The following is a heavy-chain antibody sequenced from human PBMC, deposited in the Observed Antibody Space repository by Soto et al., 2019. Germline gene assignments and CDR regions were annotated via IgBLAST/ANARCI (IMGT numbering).Heavy chain of an antibody. CDR2: IHYSGSI. CDR3: AREDDGGDRDYYGLDV. J-gene: IGHJ6*02. Sequence: PSETLSLTCTVSGGSISYEYYYWTWIRQSPGKGLEWIGYIHYSGSIIYNPSFKSRVTISVDTSKNQFSLQLSSVTAADTAVYFCAREDDGGDRDYYGLDVWGQGTTVTVSS. V-gene: IGHV4-30-4*08. D-gene: IGHD3-16*01. CDR1: GGSISYEYYY.